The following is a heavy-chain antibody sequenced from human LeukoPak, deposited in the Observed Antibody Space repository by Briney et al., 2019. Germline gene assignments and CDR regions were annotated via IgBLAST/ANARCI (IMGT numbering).Heavy chain of an antibody. CDR1: GFTFSDYY. V-gene: IGHV3-7*01. J-gene: IGHJ4*02. CDR3: ARHDNSGWYCLNY. D-gene: IGHD6-19*01. CDR2: IKQDGNEQ. Sequence: GGSLRLSCAASGFTFSDYYMSWVRQAPGRGLEWVANIKQDGNEQYYVNSVKGRFTISRDNAKNSLYLQMNSLGAEDTAVYYCARHDNSGWYCLNYWGQGTLVTVSS.